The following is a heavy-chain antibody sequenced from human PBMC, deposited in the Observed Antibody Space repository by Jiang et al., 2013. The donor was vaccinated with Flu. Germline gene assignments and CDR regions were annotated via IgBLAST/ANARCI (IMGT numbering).Heavy chain of an antibody. Sequence: YWDDDKRYSPSLSSRLSVTKDNSKNQVVLTMTNMDPVDTATYYCAHSRGTLGYCFDYWGQGALVTVSS. CDR2: YWDDDK. CDR3: AHSRGTLGYCFDY. J-gene: IGHJ4*02. V-gene: IGHV2-5*02. D-gene: IGHD3-16*01.